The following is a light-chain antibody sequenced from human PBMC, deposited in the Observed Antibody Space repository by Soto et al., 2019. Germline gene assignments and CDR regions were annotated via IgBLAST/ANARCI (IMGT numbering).Light chain of an antibody. CDR1: SSDVGRYIY. CDR3: SSYGGSNNYV. CDR2: EVS. Sequence: QSALTQPPSASGSPGQSVTISRTGTSSDVGRYIYVSWYQQHPGKAPKIIMYEVSERPSGVPDRFSGSKSGNTASLTVSGLQAEDEADYYCSSYGGSNNYVFGTGTKLTVL. J-gene: IGLJ1*01. V-gene: IGLV2-8*01.